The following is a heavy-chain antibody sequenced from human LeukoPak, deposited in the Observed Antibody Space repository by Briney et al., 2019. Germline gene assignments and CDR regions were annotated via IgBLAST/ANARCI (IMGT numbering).Heavy chain of an antibody. CDR1: GGTFSSYA. J-gene: IGHJ4*02. CDR2: IIPIFGTA. V-gene: IGHV1-69*05. Sequence: SVKVSCKASGGTFSSYAISWVRQAPGQGLEWMGRIIPIFGTANYAQKFQGRVTITTDESTSTAYMGLSSLRSEDTAVYYCARETDRYDSSGYYSYWGQGTLVTVSS. D-gene: IGHD3-22*01. CDR3: ARETDRYDSSGYYSY.